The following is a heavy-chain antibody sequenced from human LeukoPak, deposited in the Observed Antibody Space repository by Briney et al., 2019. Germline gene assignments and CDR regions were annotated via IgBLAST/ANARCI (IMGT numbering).Heavy chain of an antibody. D-gene: IGHD3-10*01. CDR1: GFTFSGSA. Sequence: GGSLRLSCAASGFTFSGSAMHWVRQASGRGLEWVGRIRSKAKSYATAYAESVKGRFTISRDDSKNTAYLQMNSLKTEDTAVYYCTSYGPGNPDFDSWGQGTLVTVSS. J-gene: IGHJ4*02. CDR2: IRSKAKSYAT. CDR3: TSYGPGNPDFDS. V-gene: IGHV3-73*01.